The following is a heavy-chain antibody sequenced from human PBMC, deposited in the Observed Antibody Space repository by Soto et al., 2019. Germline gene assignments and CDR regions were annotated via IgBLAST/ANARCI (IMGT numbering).Heavy chain of an antibody. CDR1: GISVTRSSHY. D-gene: IGHD3-10*01. V-gene: IGHV4-39*01. CDR2: IYVYGNT. Sequence: LLQESGPGLLKSSETLSLNCTVSGISVTRSSHYWGWVRQSPGKVLEWVGSIYVYGNTYYNPSRRTRVAISVDTSKNQFSLNLRSVTAADTAVYYCVATQYKYGTLPAHFDHWGRATRVTVSS. CDR3: VATQYKYGTLPAHFDH. J-gene: IGHJ4*02.